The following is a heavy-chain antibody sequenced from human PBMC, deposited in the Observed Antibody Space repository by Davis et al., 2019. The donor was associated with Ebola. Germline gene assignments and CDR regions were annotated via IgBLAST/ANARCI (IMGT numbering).Heavy chain of an antibody. Sequence: GESLKISCAASGFTFSDYYMNWVRQAPGKGLEWVSSISSSSSYIYYADSVKGRFTISRDNAKNSLYLQMNSLRAEDTAVYYCAKDFVLGRYSSSWFSDYWGQGTLVTVSS. D-gene: IGHD6-13*01. V-gene: IGHV3-21*04. CDR1: GFTFSDYY. CDR2: ISSSSSYI. J-gene: IGHJ4*02. CDR3: AKDFVLGRYSSSWFSDY.